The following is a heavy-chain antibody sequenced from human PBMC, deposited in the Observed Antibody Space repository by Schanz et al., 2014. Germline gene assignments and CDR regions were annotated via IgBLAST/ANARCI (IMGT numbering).Heavy chain of an antibody. Sequence: QGQLVQSGAEVKKPGASVKVSCKASAYTFTSYGISWVRQAPGQGLEWMGWISGYNGDTKFAKTFQDRVTLTTDTSTSTAYMELRSLRSDDTAVYYCARNIIATARAYDIWGQGTMVTVSS. CDR3: ARNIIATARAYDI. D-gene: IGHD6-13*01. J-gene: IGHJ3*02. V-gene: IGHV1-18*04. CDR2: ISGYNGDT. CDR1: AYTFTSYG.